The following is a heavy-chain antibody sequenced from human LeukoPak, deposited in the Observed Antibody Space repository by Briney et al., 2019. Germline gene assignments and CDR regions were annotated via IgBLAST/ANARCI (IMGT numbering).Heavy chain of an antibody. CDR3: IRDLRGRDDY. Sequence: PGGSLRLSCAASGFTVSSNYMSWVRQTPGKGLVWVSRVNEDGRTTTYADSVKGRFTISRDNAKNTLYLQMNSLSADDTALYFCIRDLRGRDDYWGQGTLVTVSS. V-gene: IGHV3-74*01. CDR1: GFTVSSNY. CDR2: VNEDGRTT. J-gene: IGHJ4*02. D-gene: IGHD5-24*01.